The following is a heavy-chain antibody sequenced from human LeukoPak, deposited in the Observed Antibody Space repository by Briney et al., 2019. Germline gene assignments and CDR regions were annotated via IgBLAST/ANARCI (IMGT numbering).Heavy chain of an antibody. V-gene: IGHV4-59*08. Sequence: PSETLSLTCTVSGGSISSYYWSWIRQPPGKGLEWIGYIYYSGSTNYNPSLKSRVTISVDTSKNQFSLKLSSVTAADTAAYYCARQRQANWFDPWGQGTLVTVSS. CDR2: IYYSGST. CDR1: GGSISSYY. J-gene: IGHJ5*02. CDR3: ARQRQANWFDP.